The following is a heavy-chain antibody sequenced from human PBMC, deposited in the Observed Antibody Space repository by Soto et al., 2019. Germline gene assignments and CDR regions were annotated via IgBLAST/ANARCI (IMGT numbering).Heavy chain of an antibody. Sequence: GGSLRLSCVASGFTFSDYWMSWVRQAPGKGLEWVANIKQDGSDKYYVDSVKGRFTISRDNTKNSLYLQMNSLRADDTALYYSARCGISTTWCHWGQGTLVTVSS. CDR2: IKQDGSDK. CDR1: GFTFSDYW. D-gene: IGHD1-26*01. J-gene: IGHJ4*02. CDR3: ARCGISTTWCH. V-gene: IGHV3-7*05.